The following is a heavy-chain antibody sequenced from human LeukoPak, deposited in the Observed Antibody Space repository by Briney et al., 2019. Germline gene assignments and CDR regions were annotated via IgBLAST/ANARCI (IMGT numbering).Heavy chain of an antibody. J-gene: IGHJ4*02. V-gene: IGHV3-11*01. CDR1: GFTFSDYY. CDR2: ISSSGSTI. CDR3: VYCTGGSYAYFMY. Sequence: SGGSLRLSCAASGFTFSDYYMSWIRQAPGKGLEWVSYISSSGSTIYYADSVKGRFTISRDNAKNSLYLQMNSLRAEDTAVYYCVYCTGGSYAYFMYWGQGTLVTVSS. D-gene: IGHD3-16*01.